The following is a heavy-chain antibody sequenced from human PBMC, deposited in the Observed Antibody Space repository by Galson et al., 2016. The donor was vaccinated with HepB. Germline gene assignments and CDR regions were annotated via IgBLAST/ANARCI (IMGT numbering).Heavy chain of an antibody. CDR3: AGASIVGILKYFDY. V-gene: IGHV4-34*12. D-gene: IGHD1-26*01. CDR1: GGSFSDYH. CDR2: IIHSGST. Sequence: SETLSLTCAVYGGSFSDYHWSWIRQPPGKGLEWIGEIIHSGSTNYNPSLKSRVTISVDTSKDQFSLQLNSVTAADTAVYYCAGASIVGILKYFDYWGQGTLVTVSS. J-gene: IGHJ4*02.